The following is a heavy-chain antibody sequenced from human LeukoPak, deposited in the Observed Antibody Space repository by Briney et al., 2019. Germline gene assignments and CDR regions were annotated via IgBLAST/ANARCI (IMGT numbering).Heavy chain of an antibody. Sequence: GASVKVSCKASGYTFTSYGISWVRQAPGQGLEWMGWISAYNGNTNYAQKFQGRVTVTTDTSTSTAYMELRSLRSDDTAVYYCAREEYCTNGVYYTHAFDIWGQGTMVTVSS. CDR1: GYTFTSYG. J-gene: IGHJ3*02. CDR2: ISAYNGNT. V-gene: IGHV1-18*01. D-gene: IGHD2-8*01. CDR3: AREEYCTNGVYYTHAFDI.